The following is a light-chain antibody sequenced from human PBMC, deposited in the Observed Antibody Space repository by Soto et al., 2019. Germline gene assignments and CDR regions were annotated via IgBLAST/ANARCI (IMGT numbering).Light chain of an antibody. CDR2: VNN. J-gene: IGLJ1*01. V-gene: IGLV1-40*01. Sequence: QAVVAQPPSVSGAPGQRVTISCTGSSSNIGAGYDVHWYQQLPGTTPKLLIFVNNNRPSGVPDRFSGSKSGTSASLAITGLRAEDEAHYYCQSYDSSLSGYVFGTGTKVTVL. CDR3: QSYDSSLSGYV. CDR1: SSNIGAGYD.